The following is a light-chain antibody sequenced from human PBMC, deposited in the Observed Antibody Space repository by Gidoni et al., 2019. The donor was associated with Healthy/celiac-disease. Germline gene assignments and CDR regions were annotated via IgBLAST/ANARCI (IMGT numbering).Light chain of an antibody. V-gene: IGKV3-15*01. Sequence: EIVMTQAPATLSVSTGERATLSCRASQRVSRNLAWYQQKPGQAPSLLIYGASPRATGIPARFSGSGSGTEFTLTISSLQSEDFAVYYCQQYNNWPPGTFXGXTKVEIK. J-gene: IGKJ4*01. CDR3: QQYNNWPPGT. CDR1: QRVSRN. CDR2: GAS.